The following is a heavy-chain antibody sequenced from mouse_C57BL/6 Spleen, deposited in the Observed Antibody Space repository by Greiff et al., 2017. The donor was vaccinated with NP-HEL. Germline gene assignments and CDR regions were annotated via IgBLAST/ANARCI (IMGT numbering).Heavy chain of an antibody. Sequence: EVQGVESGGGLVQSGRSLRLSCATSGFTFSDFYMEWVRQAPGKGLEWIAASRNKANDYTTEYSASVKGRFIVSRDTSQSILYLQMNALRAEDTAIYYCARDGYYGSSGYYYAMDYWGQGTSVTVSS. D-gene: IGHD1-1*01. CDR3: ARDGYYGSSGYYYAMDY. CDR2: SRNKANDYTT. J-gene: IGHJ4*01. V-gene: IGHV7-1*01. CDR1: GFTFSDFY.